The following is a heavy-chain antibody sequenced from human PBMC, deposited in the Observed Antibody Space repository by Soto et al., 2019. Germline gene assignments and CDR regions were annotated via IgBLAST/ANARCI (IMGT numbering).Heavy chain of an antibody. CDR3: ARRDWERTYSSSWYFSFDY. Sequence: QLQLQESGPGLVKPSETLSLTCTVSGGSISSSSYYWGWIRQPPGKGLEWIGSIYYSGSTYYNPSLKSRVTISVDTSKNQFSLKLSSVTAADTAVYYCARRDWERTYSSSWYFSFDYWGQGTXVTVSS. CDR2: IYYSGST. CDR1: GGSISSSSYY. V-gene: IGHV4-39*01. J-gene: IGHJ4*02. D-gene: IGHD6-13*01.